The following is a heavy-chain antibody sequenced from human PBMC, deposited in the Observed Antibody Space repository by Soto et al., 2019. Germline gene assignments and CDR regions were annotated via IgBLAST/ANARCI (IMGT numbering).Heavy chain of an antibody. V-gene: IGHV4-34*01. CDR1: GGSVSRGSYY. CDR3: ARVERGTATTVVDAFDI. J-gene: IGHJ3*02. CDR2: MSHSGGT. Sequence: QVPLQQWGAGLLKPSETLSLTCAVYGGSVSRGSYYWSWIRQPPGKGLEWIGAMSHSGGTHFNPSLKSRVTISVDTSKNQFSLKMSSVTAADTALYYCARVERGTATTVVDAFDIWGPGTMVTVSS. D-gene: IGHD1-1*01.